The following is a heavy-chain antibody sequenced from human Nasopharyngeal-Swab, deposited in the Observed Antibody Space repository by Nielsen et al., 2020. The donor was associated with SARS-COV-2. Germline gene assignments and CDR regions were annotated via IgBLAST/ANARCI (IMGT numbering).Heavy chain of an antibody. CDR3: ARNWRSGSMDV. J-gene: IGHJ6*03. CDR2: IYYSGST. D-gene: IGHD3-10*01. V-gene: IGHV4-31*02. Sequence: WIRQPPGKGLEWIGYIYYSGSTYSNPSLKSRVTISVDTSKNQFSLKLSSVTAADTAVYYCARNWRSGSMDVWGKGTTVTVSS.